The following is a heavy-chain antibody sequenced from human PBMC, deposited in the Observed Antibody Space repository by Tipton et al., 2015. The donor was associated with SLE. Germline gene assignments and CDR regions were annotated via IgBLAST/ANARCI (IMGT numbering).Heavy chain of an antibody. Sequence: SLRLSCAASGFTVSSNYMSWVRQAPGKGLEWVSVIYSGGSTYYADSVKGRFTISRDNSKNTLYLQINSLRAEDTAVYYCAKDGYSSSWCTTWSDPWGQGTLVTVSS. CDR2: IYSGGST. D-gene: IGHD6-13*01. J-gene: IGHJ5*02. V-gene: IGHV3-53*01. CDR3: AKDGYSSSWCTTWSDP. CDR1: GFTVSSNY.